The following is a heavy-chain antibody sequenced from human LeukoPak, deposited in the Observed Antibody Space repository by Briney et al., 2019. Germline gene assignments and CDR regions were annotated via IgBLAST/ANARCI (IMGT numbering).Heavy chain of an antibody. CDR1: GFTFSSYA. CDR2: ISYDGSNK. V-gene: IGHV3-30-3*01. CDR3: ARDKHGYSSSWYMGYFDY. J-gene: IGHJ4*02. D-gene: IGHD6-13*01. Sequence: SGGSLRLSCAASGFTFSSYAMHWVRQAPGKGLEWVAVISYDGSNKYYADSVKGRFTISRDNSKNTLYLQMNSLRAEDTAVYYCARDKHGYSSSWYMGYFDYWGQGTLVTVSS.